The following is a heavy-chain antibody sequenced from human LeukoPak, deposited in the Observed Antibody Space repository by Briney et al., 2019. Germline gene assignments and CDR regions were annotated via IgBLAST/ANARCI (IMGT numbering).Heavy chain of an antibody. D-gene: IGHD6-19*01. CDR1: GGSISSPDYY. Sequence: SETLSLTCTVSGGSISSPDYYWGWIRQPPGKGLQWIGSIYYTGSTNYNPSLKSRVTISLDTSKKQFSLKLSSVTAADTAVYYCASVRGYSSGWYASGFDPWGQGTLVTVSS. CDR2: IYYTGST. CDR3: ASVRGYSSGWYASGFDP. V-gene: IGHV4-39*07. J-gene: IGHJ5*02.